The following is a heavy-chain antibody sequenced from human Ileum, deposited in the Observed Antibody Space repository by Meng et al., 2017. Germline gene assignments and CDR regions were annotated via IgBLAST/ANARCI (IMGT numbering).Heavy chain of an antibody. D-gene: IGHD4-17*01. CDR2: FDPEDGET. CDR3: ATVRAVTTMFDY. V-gene: IGHV1-24*01. J-gene: IGHJ4*02. Sequence: QGHLVQSWAEVKKPGASVKVSCKGSGYTLTELAMHWVRQAPGKGLEWMGGFDPEDGETIYAQKFQGRVTMTEDTSTDTAYMELCSLRSEDTAVYYCATVRAVTTMFDYWGQGTLVTVSS. CDR1: GYTLTELA.